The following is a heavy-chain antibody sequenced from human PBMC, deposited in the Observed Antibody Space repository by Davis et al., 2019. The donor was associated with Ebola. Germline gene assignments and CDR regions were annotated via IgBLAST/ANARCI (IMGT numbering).Heavy chain of an antibody. Sequence: GESLKISCPAPGFTFGDYAMSWFRQAPGKGLEWVGFIRSKAYGGTTEYAASVKGRFTISRDDSKSIAYLQMNSLKTEDTAVYYCTRGRGSGRDYYYGMDVWGQGTTVTVSS. V-gene: IGHV3-49*03. D-gene: IGHD3-10*01. CDR2: IRSKAYGGTT. CDR3: TRGRGSGRDYYYGMDV. J-gene: IGHJ6*02. CDR1: GFTFGDYA.